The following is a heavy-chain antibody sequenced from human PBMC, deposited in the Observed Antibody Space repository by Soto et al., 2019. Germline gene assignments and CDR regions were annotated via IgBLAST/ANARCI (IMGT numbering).Heavy chain of an antibody. Sequence: SETLSLTCTVSGASISGFYWSWIRKSAGKGLEWIGRIYATGTTDYNPSLKSRVMMSVDTSKKQFSRKLRSVTAADTAVYYCVRDGTKTLRDWFDPWGQGISVTVSS. D-gene: IGHD1-1*01. CDR3: VRDGTKTLRDWFDP. J-gene: IGHJ5*02. V-gene: IGHV4-4*07. CDR1: GASISGFY. CDR2: IYATGTT.